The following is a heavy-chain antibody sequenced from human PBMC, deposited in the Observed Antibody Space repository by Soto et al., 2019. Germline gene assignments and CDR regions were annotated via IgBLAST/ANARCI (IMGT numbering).Heavy chain of an antibody. D-gene: IGHD2-15*01. V-gene: IGHV4-4*02. CDR2: IYHSGST. CDR1: GCSISSSNW. J-gene: IGHJ5*02. Sequence: SETLSLTCAVSGCSISSSNWWSWVRQPPGKGLEWIGEIYHSGSTNYNPSLKSRVTISVDKSKNQFSLKLSSVTAADTAVYYCAILGYCSGGSCYWWFDPWGQGTLVTVSS. CDR3: AILGYCSGGSCYWWFDP.